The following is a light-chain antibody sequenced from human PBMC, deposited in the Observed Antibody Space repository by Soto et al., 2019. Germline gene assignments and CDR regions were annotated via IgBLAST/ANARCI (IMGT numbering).Light chain of an antibody. J-gene: IGKJ2*01. Sequence: EIVLTQSPGTLSLSPGERATLSCRASQSVSSSYSAWYQQKPGQAPRLLIYGASSRATGIPDRFSGSGSGTDFTLTISSLEPEDFAVYYCQQYSSSPPYTFGHGTKLEIK. CDR3: QQYSSSPPYT. CDR1: QSVSSSY. V-gene: IGKV3-20*01. CDR2: GAS.